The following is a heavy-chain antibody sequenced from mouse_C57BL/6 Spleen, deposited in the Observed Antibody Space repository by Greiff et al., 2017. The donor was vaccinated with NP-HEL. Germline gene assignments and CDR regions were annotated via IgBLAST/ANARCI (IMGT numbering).Heavy chain of an antibody. J-gene: IGHJ3*01. CDR1: GYTFTSYW. Sequence: VQLQQPGAELVRPGTSVKLSCKASGYTFTSYWMHWVKQRPGQGLEWIGVIDPSDSYTNYNQKFKGKATLTVDTSSSTAYMQLSSLTSEDSAVYYCAKDTGGFAYWGQGTLVTVSA. CDR3: AKDTGGFAY. V-gene: IGHV1-59*01. CDR2: IDPSDSYT. D-gene: IGHD4-1*01.